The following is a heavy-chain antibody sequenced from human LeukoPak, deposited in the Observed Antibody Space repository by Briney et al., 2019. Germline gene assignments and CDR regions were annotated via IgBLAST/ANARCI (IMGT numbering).Heavy chain of an antibody. D-gene: IGHD6-13*01. J-gene: IGHJ6*03. CDR2: IYYSGST. V-gene: IGHV4-39*07. Sequence: SETLSLTCTVSGGSISSSSYYWGWIRQPPGKGLEWIGSIYYSGSTYYNPSLKSRVTISVDTSKNQFSLKLSSVTAADTAVYYCVREQQLVHYYYYMDVWGKGTTVTVSS. CDR1: GGSISSSSYY. CDR3: VREQQLVHYYYYMDV.